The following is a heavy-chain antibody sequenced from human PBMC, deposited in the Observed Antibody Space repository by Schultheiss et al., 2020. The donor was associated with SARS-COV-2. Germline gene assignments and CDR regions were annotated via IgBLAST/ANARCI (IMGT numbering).Heavy chain of an antibody. D-gene: IGHD3-22*01. V-gene: IGHV3-23*01. Sequence: GGSLRLSCGVSGFTCSDYAMSWVRQAPGKGLEWVSVIYSGGTTYYGDSVKGRFTISRDNSKNTLELQMNSLRAEDTAVYYCARDSGGIRYYYDSSGYYYRYFDLWGRGTRVTVAS. CDR1: GFTCSDYA. CDR3: ARDSGGIRYYYDSSGYYYRYFDL. J-gene: IGHJ2*01. CDR2: IYSGGTT.